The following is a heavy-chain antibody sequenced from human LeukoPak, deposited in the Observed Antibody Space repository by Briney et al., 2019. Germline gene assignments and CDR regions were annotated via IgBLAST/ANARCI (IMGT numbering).Heavy chain of an antibody. D-gene: IGHD5-12*01. V-gene: IGHV4-39*07. CDR2: VYYSGNT. J-gene: IGHJ4*02. CDR3: ARLTGYDWESSYDY. CDR1: GGSISSSNYY. Sequence: PSETLSLTCTVSGGSISSSNYYWGWIRQPPGKGLECIGSVYYSGNTYYNPSLKGRVTISVDTSKNQFSLKLGSVTAADTAVYYCARLTGYDWESSYDYWGQGTLVTVSS.